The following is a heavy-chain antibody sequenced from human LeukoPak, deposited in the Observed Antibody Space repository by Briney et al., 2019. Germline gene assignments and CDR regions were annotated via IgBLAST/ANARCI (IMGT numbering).Heavy chain of an antibody. CDR2: ISGSGGST. CDR1: GFIFNNYA. CDR3: AKPVLPYCSGGSCYLGGAFDI. J-gene: IGHJ3*02. D-gene: IGHD2-15*01. V-gene: IGHV3-23*01. Sequence: GGSLRLSCAASGFIFNNYAMSWVRQAPGKGLEWVSFISGSGGSTYYADSVKGRFTISRDNSKDTLFLQMNSLRADDTAVYYCAKPVLPYCSGGSCYLGGAFDIWGQGTMVTVSS.